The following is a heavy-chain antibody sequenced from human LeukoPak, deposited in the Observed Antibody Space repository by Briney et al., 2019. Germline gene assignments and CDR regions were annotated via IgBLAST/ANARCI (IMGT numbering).Heavy chain of an antibody. V-gene: IGHV4-4*07. CDR1: XXXXXXXY. CDR2: IYTSGST. J-gene: IGHJ5*02. CDR3: AXXXXXXXXXXXANWFDP. Sequence: SXXXXXXXYXSWIRQPAGXGLXXXXRIYTSGSTNYNPSLKGRVTMSVDTXXNQFSLRLSYVTAADTAVYYCAXXXXXXXXXXXANWFDPWGQGTLVTVSS.